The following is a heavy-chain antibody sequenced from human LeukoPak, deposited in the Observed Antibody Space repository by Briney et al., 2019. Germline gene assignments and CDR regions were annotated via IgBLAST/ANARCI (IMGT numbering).Heavy chain of an antibody. D-gene: IGHD6-13*01. V-gene: IGHV4-34*01. Sequence: SETLSLTCAVYAGSFSGYYWRWIRQPPGNGLEWIGEINHSGSTTYNPSLKSRVTISVDTSKNQFSLKLSSVTAADTAVYYCARAPPSAAGRRRPFDPWGQGTLVTVSS. CDR1: AGSFSGYY. CDR3: ARAPPSAAGRRRPFDP. J-gene: IGHJ5*02. CDR2: INHSGST.